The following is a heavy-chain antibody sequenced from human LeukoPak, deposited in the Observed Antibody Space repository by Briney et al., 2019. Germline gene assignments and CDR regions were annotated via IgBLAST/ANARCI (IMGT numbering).Heavy chain of an antibody. CDR1: GFTFSGYS. CDR2: ISSTSSII. Sequence: PGGSLRLSCGASGFTFSGYSMNWVRQAPGKGLEWVSYISSTSSIISYVDSVKGRFTISRDNNKNFLYLQMNSLRSEDTALYYCARGVPGSSSWDYFDYWGQGTLVTVSS. D-gene: IGHD6-13*01. CDR3: ARGVPGSSSWDYFDY. V-gene: IGHV3-48*04. J-gene: IGHJ4*02.